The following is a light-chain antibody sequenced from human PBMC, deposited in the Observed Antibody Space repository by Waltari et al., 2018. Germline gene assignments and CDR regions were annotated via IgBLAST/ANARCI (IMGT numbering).Light chain of an antibody. J-gene: IGLJ3*02. Sequence: QSVLTQPPSVSEAPRQRVAISCSGSRSNIGNNAVNWYLQVPGKAPKLLIYYDDLLPCGVSDRFSGSRSGTSASLAISGLQSEDEGDYYCATWDNTLSGWVFGGGTRLTVL. CDR3: ATWDNTLSGWV. CDR1: RSNIGNNA. CDR2: YDD. V-gene: IGLV1-36*01.